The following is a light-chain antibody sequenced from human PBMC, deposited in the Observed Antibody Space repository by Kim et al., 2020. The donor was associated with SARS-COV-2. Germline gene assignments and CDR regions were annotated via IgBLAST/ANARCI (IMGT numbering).Light chain of an antibody. CDR2: GAS. V-gene: IGKV3-15*01. Sequence: SVAPGERVTSSGWASQSVRSNVAWYQQKPGQAPRLLIYGASTRATGIPARFTGSGSGTDFTLTISSLQTEDSAVFYCQQYDNWLTFGGGTKVDIK. CDR1: QSVRSN. J-gene: IGKJ4*01. CDR3: QQYDNWLT.